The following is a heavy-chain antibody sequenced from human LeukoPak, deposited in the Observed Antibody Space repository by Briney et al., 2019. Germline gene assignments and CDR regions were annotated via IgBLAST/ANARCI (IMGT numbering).Heavy chain of an antibody. CDR1: GGSFSGYY. Sequence: SETLSLTCAVYGGSFSGYYWSWIRQPPGKGLNWIGEINHSGSTNYNPSLKSRVTISVDTSKNQFSLKLSSVTAADTAVYYCARGSSPPAARGLFDYWGQGTLVTVSS. CDR2: INHSGST. CDR3: ARGSSPPAARGLFDY. J-gene: IGHJ4*02. V-gene: IGHV4-34*01. D-gene: IGHD2-2*01.